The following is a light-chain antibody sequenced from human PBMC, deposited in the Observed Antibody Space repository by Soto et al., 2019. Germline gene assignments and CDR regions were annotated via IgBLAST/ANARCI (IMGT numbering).Light chain of an antibody. Sequence: EIVLTQSPGTLSLSPGERATLSCRASQSLSSNYIAWYQQKPGQAPRLLIYGASSRATGIPDRFSGSGSGTDFTLTISRLDPEDFALYYCQQYVNSPRTFGQGTTVEIK. J-gene: IGKJ1*01. CDR1: QSLSSNY. V-gene: IGKV3-20*01. CDR2: GAS. CDR3: QQYVNSPRT.